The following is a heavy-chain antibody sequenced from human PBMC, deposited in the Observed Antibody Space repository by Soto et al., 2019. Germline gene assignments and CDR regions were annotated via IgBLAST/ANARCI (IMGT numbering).Heavy chain of an antibody. CDR3: ARFSGGSYNTYYFYYGMDV. J-gene: IGHJ6*02. CDR1: GYTFTSYG. Sequence: ASVKVSCKASGYTFTSYGISWVRQTPGQGLDWMGWISAYNGNTKYAQDLQGRVTMTTDTSTSTAYMELRSLRSDDTAVYYCARFSGGSYNTYYFYYGMDVWGQGTTVTVSS. CDR2: ISAYNGNT. V-gene: IGHV1-18*01. D-gene: IGHD2-15*01.